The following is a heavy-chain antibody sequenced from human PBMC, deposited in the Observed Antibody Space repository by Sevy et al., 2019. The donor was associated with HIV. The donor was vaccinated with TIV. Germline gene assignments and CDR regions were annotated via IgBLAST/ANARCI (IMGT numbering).Heavy chain of an antibody. CDR2: ISYIGST. J-gene: IGHJ4*02. V-gene: IGHV4-61*08. CDR1: GGSVSSGDYY. D-gene: IGHD6-13*01. Sequence: SETLSLTCAVSGGSVSSGDYYWSWIRQPPGKELEWIGYISYIGSTNYNLSLKSRVTISVDTSKNQFSLTLSSVTAADTAVYYCARDRIAAAGGYFDYWGQGTLVTVSS. CDR3: ARDRIAAAGGYFDY.